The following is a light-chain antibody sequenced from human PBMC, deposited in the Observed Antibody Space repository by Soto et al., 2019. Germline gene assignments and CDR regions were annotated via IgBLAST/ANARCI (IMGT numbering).Light chain of an antibody. CDR3: VLYMCSGIRV. Sequence: QTVVTQEPSFSVSPGGTVTLTCGLSSGSVSTSYYPSWYQQTPGQAPRTLIDSTNTRSSGVPDRFSGSILGNKAALTITGAQADDESDYYCVLYMCSGIRVFGGGTKLTVL. CDR2: STN. CDR1: SGSVSTSYY. J-gene: IGLJ3*02. V-gene: IGLV8-61*01.